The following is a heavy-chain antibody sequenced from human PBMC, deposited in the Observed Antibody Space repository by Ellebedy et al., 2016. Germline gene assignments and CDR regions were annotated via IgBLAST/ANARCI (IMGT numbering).Heavy chain of an antibody. CDR2: INPNSGGT. CDR3: ARDLRITMTFDY. Sequence: ASVKVSXKASRYTFTGYYMHWVRQAPGQGLEWMGWINPNSGGTNYAQKFQGRVTMTRDTSISTAYMELSRLRSDDTAVYYCARDLRITMTFDYWGQGTLVTVSS. J-gene: IGHJ4*02. D-gene: IGHD3-22*01. V-gene: IGHV1-2*02. CDR1: RYTFTGYY.